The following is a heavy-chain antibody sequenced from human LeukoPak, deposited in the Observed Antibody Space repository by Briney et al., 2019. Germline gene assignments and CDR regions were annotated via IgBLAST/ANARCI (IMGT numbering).Heavy chain of an antibody. CDR2: ISGSGGST. Sequence: GGSLRLSCAASGFTFSSYDMSWVRQAPGKGLEWVSDISGSGGSTYYADSVKGRFTISRDNSKNPLYLQMNSLRAEDTAVYYCAKFEFIGYCGGDCYSGAMDYWGQGTLVTVSS. D-gene: IGHD2-21*02. CDR3: AKFEFIGYCGGDCYSGAMDY. V-gene: IGHV3-23*01. CDR1: GFTFSSYD. J-gene: IGHJ4*02.